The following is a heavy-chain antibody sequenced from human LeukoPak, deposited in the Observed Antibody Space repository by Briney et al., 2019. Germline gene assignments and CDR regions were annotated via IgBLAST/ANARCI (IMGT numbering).Heavy chain of an antibody. CDR1: GRSFSGYY. Sequence: SETLSLTCAVYGRSFSGYYWSWIRQPPGKGLEWIGEINHSGSTNYNPSLKSRVTISVDTSKNQFSLKLSSVTAADTAVYYCARGGQWLGVGPNWYFDLWGRGTPVTVSS. D-gene: IGHD6-19*01. CDR2: INHSGST. CDR3: ARGGQWLGVGPNWYFDL. J-gene: IGHJ2*01. V-gene: IGHV4-34*01.